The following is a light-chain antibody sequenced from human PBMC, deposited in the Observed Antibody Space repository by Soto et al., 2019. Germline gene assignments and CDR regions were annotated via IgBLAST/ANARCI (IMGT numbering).Light chain of an antibody. CDR1: PSVPNY. Sequence: EIALTQSPATLSLSPGERATLSCRASPSVPNYVAWYQQKPGHAPRLLIYGAFNRATGIPARFSGSGSGADFTLTISSLEPEDFAIYYCQQRNTWPPVTFGQGTRLEI. J-gene: IGKJ5*01. CDR3: QQRNTWPPVT. V-gene: IGKV3-11*01. CDR2: GAF.